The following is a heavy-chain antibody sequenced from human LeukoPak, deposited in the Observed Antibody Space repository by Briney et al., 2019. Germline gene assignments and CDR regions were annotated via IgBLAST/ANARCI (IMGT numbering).Heavy chain of an antibody. CDR3: XXXSRSSGPYNWFDP. CDR2: ISGSDGST. J-gene: IGHJ5*02. D-gene: IGHD6-19*01. CDR1: GFTFSDYA. Sequence: PGGSLRLSCAASGFTFSDYAMSWVRQAPGKGLEWVSAISGSDGSTYYADSVKGLFTISRDNSKNTLYLQMNRLRVEDTPVYYCXXXSRSSGPYNWFDPWGQGTLVTVSS. V-gene: IGHV3-23*01.